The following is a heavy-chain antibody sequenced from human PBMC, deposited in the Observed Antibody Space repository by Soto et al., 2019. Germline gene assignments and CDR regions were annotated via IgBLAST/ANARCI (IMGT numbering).Heavy chain of an antibody. Sequence: EVQLVESGGGLVQPGGSLRLSCAASPFSFSTYWMTWVRQAPGEGLEWVASIKQDGSQKDYVDSVKGRFTISRDNAKSSLYLQMNSLTVEDTAVYYCAAGEGWLSDLWGRGTLVTVSS. V-gene: IGHV3-7*01. CDR1: PFSFSTYW. CDR2: IKQDGSQK. J-gene: IGHJ2*01. D-gene: IGHD7-27*01. CDR3: AAGEGWLSDL.